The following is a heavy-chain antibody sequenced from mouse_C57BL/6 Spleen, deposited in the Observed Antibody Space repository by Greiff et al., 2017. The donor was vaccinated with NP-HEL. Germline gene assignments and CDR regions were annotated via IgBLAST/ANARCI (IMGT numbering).Heavy chain of an antibody. V-gene: IGHV5-4*01. CDR2: ISDGGSYT. J-gene: IGHJ1*03. Sequence: EVQVVESGGGLVKPGGSLKLSCAASGFTFSSYAMSWVRQTPEKRLEWVATISDGGSYTYYPDNVKGRFTISRDNAKNNLYLQMSHLKSEDTAMYYCAREGIYYYGSSLYFDVWGTGTTVTVSS. CDR3: AREGIYYYGSSLYFDV. CDR1: GFTFSSYA. D-gene: IGHD1-1*01.